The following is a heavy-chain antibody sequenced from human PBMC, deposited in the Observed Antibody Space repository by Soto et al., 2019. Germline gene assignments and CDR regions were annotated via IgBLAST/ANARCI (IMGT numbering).Heavy chain of an antibody. CDR1: GYTFADYD. Sequence: ASVKVSCKASGYTFADYDIAWVRQAAGQGLEWMGWMNPNTGDTGYAQKFQGRVTITRDTSASTAYMELSSLRSEDTAVYYCARVTGYYAPDYWGQGTLVTVSS. J-gene: IGHJ4*02. D-gene: IGHD3-9*01. CDR2: MNPNTGDT. CDR3: ARVTGYYAPDY. V-gene: IGHV1-8*01.